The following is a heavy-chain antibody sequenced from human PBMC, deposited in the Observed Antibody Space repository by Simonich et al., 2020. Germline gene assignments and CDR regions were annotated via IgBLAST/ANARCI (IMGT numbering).Heavy chain of an antibody. J-gene: IGHJ3*02. CDR2: ISSSSSYI. V-gene: IGHV3-21*01. CDR3: AREIEAGNAFDI. CDR1: GFTFSSYS. Sequence: EVQLVESGGGLVKPGGSLRLSCAASGFTFSSYSMNWVRQAPGKGLEWVSSISSSSSYIYYADSVKGRFTISRENAKNSLYLQMNSLRAEDTAVYYCAREIEAGNAFDIWGQGTMVTVSS.